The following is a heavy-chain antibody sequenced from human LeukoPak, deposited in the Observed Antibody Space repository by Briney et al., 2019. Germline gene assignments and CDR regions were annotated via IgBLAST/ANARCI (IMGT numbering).Heavy chain of an antibody. Sequence: PSETLSLTCTVSGGYISSYYWSWIRQPPGKGLEWIGYIFNSGSTNYNPSLKSRVTISVDTSKNQFSLKLSSVTAADTAVYFCALGDCSSTSCYVFDYSGQGTLVTVSS. CDR1: GGYISSYY. CDR3: ALGDCSSTSCYVFDY. CDR2: IFNSGST. V-gene: IGHV4-59*01. J-gene: IGHJ4*02. D-gene: IGHD2-2*01.